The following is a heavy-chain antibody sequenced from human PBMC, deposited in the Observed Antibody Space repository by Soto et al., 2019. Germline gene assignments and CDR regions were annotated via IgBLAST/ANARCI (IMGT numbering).Heavy chain of an antibody. D-gene: IGHD3-16*01. V-gene: IGHV4-4*02. J-gene: IGHJ4*02. Sequence: KTSETLSLTCAVSGGSIRSNNWWSWVRQPPGKGLEWIGEIYHSGVTNYNPSLKSRVTISVDKSKNQFSLKLGSLTAADTAVYYCARISAYHFDYWGQGTLVTVSS. CDR1: GGSIRSNNW. CDR2: IYHSGVT. CDR3: ARISAYHFDY.